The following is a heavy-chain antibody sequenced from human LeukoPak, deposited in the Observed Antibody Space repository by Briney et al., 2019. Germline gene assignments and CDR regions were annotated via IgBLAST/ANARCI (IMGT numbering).Heavy chain of an antibody. Sequence: SETLSLTCAVYGGSFSGYYWSWIRQPPGKGLEWIGEINHSGSTNYNPSLKSRVTISVDTSKNQFSLKLSSVTAADTAVYYCARDRAQSQNGGNSYYFDYWGQGTLVTVSS. CDR3: ARDRAQSQNGGNSYYFDY. J-gene: IGHJ4*02. V-gene: IGHV4-34*01. D-gene: IGHD2-21*02. CDR1: GGSFSGYY. CDR2: INHSGST.